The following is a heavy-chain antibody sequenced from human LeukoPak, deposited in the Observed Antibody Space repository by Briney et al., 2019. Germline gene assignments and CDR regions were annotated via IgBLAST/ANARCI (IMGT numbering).Heavy chain of an antibody. Sequence: SETLSLTCTVFGYSINNGYYWGWIRQAPGKGLEWIGSMFHTGNSYYNPSLKRRVTIAIDTSKNQFSLKLSSVTAADTAVYYCAREWNYCAFEIWGQGTMVSVSS. V-gene: IGHV4-38-2*02. D-gene: IGHD1-7*01. CDR1: GYSINNGYY. CDR2: MFHTGNS. CDR3: AREWNYCAFEI. J-gene: IGHJ3*02.